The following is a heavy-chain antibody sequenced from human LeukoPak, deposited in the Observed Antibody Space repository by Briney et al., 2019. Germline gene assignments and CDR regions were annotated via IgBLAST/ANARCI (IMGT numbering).Heavy chain of an antibody. CDR3: AKSNSGWYYYYGMDV. D-gene: IGHD6-19*01. CDR1: GFTFSSYA. CDR2: ISGSGGST. J-gene: IGHJ6*02. Sequence: GASLRLSCAASGFTFSSYAMSWVRQAPGKGQEWVSAISGSGGSTYYADSVKGRFTISRDNSKNTLYLQMNSLRAEDTAVYYCAKSNSGWYYYYGMDVWGQGTTVTVSS. V-gene: IGHV3-23*01.